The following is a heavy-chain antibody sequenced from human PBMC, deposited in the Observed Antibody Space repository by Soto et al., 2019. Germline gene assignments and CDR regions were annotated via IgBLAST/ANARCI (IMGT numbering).Heavy chain of an antibody. CDR1: GFTFSSFS. J-gene: IGHJ6*02. D-gene: IGHD3-22*01. CDR2: ISSRGTYV. CDR3: ARQVPYSSHRMDV. V-gene: IGHV3-21*06. Sequence: PGGSLRLSCAASGFTFSSFSMDWVRHAPGQGLEWVSSISSRGTYVYYADSVKGRFTVSKDNANNVLFLQMNSLRAEDTAVCYCARQVPYSSHRMDVWGQGTTVTVSS.